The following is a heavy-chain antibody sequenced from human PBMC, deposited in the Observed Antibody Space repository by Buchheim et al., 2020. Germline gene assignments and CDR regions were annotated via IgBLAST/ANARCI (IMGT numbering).Heavy chain of an antibody. CDR1: GGTFSDFG. J-gene: IGHJ1*01. Sequence: QVQLEQSGAEVKEPGSSVKVSCKASGGTFSDFGIYWVRQARGQGLEWMGGTIPVFHRPTSAQKFQGRVTFSADEHTKTGFMELSSLRSDDTAVYFYATSESVLGQLYFQQWGQGTL. CDR3: ATSESVLGQLYFQQ. D-gene: IGHD5/OR15-5a*01. V-gene: IGHV1-69*12. CDR2: TIPVFHRP.